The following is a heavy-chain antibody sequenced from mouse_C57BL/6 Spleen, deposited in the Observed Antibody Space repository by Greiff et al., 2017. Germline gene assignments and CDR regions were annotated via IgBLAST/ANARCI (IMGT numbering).Heavy chain of an antibody. V-gene: IGHV1-69*01. CDR3: ASKGNYSDY. CDR2: IDPSDSYT. CDR1: GYTFTSYW. Sequence: QVQLQQPGAELVIPGASVKLSCKASGYTFTSYWMHWVKQRPGQGLEWIGEIDPSDSYTNYNQKFKGKSTLTVDKSSSTAYMQLSSLTSEDSAVYYCASKGNYSDYWGQGTTLTVSS. J-gene: IGHJ2*01.